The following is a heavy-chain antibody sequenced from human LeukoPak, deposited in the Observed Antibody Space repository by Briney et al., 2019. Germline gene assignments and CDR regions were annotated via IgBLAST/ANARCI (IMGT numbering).Heavy chain of an antibody. CDR2: ISYDGSNK. D-gene: IGHD6-13*01. J-gene: IGHJ3*02. Sequence: PGGSLRLSCVASGITLSSYWMNWVRQAPGKGLEWVAVISYDGSNKYYADSVKGRFTISRDNSKNTLYLQMNSLRAEDTAVYYCAKEEAAAAFDIWGQGTMVTVSS. CDR3: AKEEAAAAFDI. CDR1: GITLSSYW. V-gene: IGHV3-30*18.